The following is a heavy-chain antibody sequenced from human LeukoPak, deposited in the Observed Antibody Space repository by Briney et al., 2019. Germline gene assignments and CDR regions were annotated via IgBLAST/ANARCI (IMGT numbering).Heavy chain of an antibody. CDR3: ARFSEGSGWSYEYYFDY. Sequence: GGSLRLSCAASGFTFSSYSMNWVRQAPGKGLEWVSSISSSSSYIYYADSVKGRFTISRDNAKNSLYLQMNSLRAEDTAVYYCARFSEGSGWSYEYYFDYWGQGTLVTVSS. D-gene: IGHD6-19*01. V-gene: IGHV3-21*01. CDR1: GFTFSSYS. CDR2: ISSSSSYI. J-gene: IGHJ4*02.